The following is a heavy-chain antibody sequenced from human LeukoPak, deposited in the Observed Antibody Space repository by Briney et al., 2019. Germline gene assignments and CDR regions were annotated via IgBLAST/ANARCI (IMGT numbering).Heavy chain of an antibody. D-gene: IGHD4-17*01. CDR3: ARMGLRTPIYYFDY. CDR1: GESFSGYY. J-gene: IGHJ4*02. CDR2: IYYSGST. Sequence: PSETLSLTCAVYGESFSGYYWSWIRQPPGKGLEWIGYIYYSGSTNYNPSLKSRVTISVDTSKNQFSLKLSSVTAADTAVYYCARMGLRTPIYYFDYWGQGTLVTVSS. V-gene: IGHV4-59*01.